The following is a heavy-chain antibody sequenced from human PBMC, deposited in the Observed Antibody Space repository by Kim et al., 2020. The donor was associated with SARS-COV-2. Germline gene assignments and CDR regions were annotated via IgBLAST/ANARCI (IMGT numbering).Heavy chain of an antibody. J-gene: IGHJ4*02. CDR2: ISNDGATA. D-gene: IGHD3-10*01. V-gene: IGHV3-33*03. Sequence: GGSLRLSCAASGFIFSNVGLHWVRQAPGKGLEWVAFISNDGATAIYADSGRGRFTISRDYTENKDYLQMDSVSPGNPAVNYCARPSSSHFDFWGQGTLVSGSS. CDR1: GFIFSNVG. CDR3: ARPSSSHFDF.